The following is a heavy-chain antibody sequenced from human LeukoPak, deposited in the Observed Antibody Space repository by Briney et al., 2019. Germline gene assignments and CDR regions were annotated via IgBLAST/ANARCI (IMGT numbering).Heavy chain of an antibody. CDR3: TKVGFSSRDAFDI. Sequence: GGSLRLSCAASGFTFSSYGMHWVRQAPGKGLEWVAFIRYDGSNKYYADSVKGRFTISRDNSKNTLYLQMNSLRAEDTAVYYCTKVGFSSRDAFDIWGQGTMVTVSS. J-gene: IGHJ3*02. D-gene: IGHD5-12*01. CDR1: GFTFSSYG. CDR2: IRYDGSNK. V-gene: IGHV3-30*02.